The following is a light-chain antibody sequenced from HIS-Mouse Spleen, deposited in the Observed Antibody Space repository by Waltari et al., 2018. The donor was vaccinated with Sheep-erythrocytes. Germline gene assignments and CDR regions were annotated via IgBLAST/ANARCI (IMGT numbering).Light chain of an antibody. CDR2: YNK. V-gene: IGLV1-51*01. CDR1: SSNIGNNY. J-gene: IGLJ2*01. Sequence: QSVLTQPPSVSAAPGQKVTISCSGSSSNIGNNYVSWYQQLPGTAPKLLIYYNKRRPSGLPARFSGSKPGSSATLGITGLQTGDEADYYCGTWDSSLSAGVFGGGTKLTVL. CDR3: GTWDSSLSAGV.